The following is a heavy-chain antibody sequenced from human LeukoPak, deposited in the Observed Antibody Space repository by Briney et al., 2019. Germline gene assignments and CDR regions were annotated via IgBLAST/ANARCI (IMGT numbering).Heavy chain of an antibody. J-gene: IGHJ5*02. D-gene: IGHD3-3*01. CDR2: ISAYNGNT. CDR3: AREYDFWSGYSDWFDP. Sequence: ASVKGSCKASGYTFTSYGISWGRQAPGQGPEWIGWISAYNGNTNYAQKLQGRVTMTTDTSTSTAYMELRSLRSDDTAVYYCAREYDFWSGYSDWFDPWGQGTLVTVSS. V-gene: IGHV1-18*01. CDR1: GYTFTSYG.